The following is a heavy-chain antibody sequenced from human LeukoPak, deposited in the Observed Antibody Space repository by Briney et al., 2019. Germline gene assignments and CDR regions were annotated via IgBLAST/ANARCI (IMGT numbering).Heavy chain of an antibody. CDR3: AREGTMIVVVISAYFDY. CDR1: GFTFSSYA. J-gene: IGHJ4*02. CDR2: ISYDGSNK. V-gene: IGHV3-30*04. D-gene: IGHD3-22*01. Sequence: AGGSLRLSCAASGFTFSSYAMHWVRQAPGKGLEWVAVISYDGSNKYYADSVKGRFTISRDNSKNTLYLQMNSLRAEDTAVYYCAREGTMIVVVISAYFDYWGQGTLVTVSS.